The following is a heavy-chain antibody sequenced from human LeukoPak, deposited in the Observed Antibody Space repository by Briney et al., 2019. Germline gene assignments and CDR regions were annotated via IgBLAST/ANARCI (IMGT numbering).Heavy chain of an antibody. CDR3: ARGFGSLTYEAFDI. J-gene: IGHJ3*02. CDR1: GDSVSSNTAA. V-gene: IGHV6-1*01. CDR2: TYYRSRWYN. D-gene: IGHD3-10*01. Sequence: SQTLSLTCDISGDSVSSNTAAWNWIRQSPSRGLEWLGRTYYRSRWYNEYAVSMRSRISLNPATSRNQFSLQLNSVTAADTALYYCARGFGSLTYEAFDIWGQGTMVTVSS.